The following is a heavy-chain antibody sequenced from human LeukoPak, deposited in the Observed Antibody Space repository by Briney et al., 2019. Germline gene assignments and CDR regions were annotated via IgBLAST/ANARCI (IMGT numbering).Heavy chain of an antibody. D-gene: IGHD4-23*01. V-gene: IGHV7-4-1*02. CDR1: GYPFSAHF. CDR3: ARLSYGGNLLYYFDY. J-gene: IGHJ4*02. Sequence: ASVKVSCKASGYPFSAHFLNWVRQAPGQGLEWMGNIDTTTGNPRYAQDFTGRFVFSLDTSVSTAYLQISSLKAEDTAVYYCARLSYGGNLLYYFDYWGQGTLVTVSS. CDR2: IDTTTGNP.